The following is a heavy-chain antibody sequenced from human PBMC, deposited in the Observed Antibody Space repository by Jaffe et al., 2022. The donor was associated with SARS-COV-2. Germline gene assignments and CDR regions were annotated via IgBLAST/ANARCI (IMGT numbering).Heavy chain of an antibody. CDR1: GFTFSSYE. J-gene: IGHJ4*02. D-gene: IGHD1-7*01. CDR2: ISSSGSTI. V-gene: IGHV3-48*03. Sequence: EVQLVESGGGLVQPGGSLRLSCAASGFTFSSYEMNWVRQAPGKGLEWVSYISSSGSTIYYADSVKGRFTISRDNAKNSLYLQMNSLRAEDTAVYYCAREKITGTLDYWGQGTLVTVSS. CDR3: AREKITGTLDY.